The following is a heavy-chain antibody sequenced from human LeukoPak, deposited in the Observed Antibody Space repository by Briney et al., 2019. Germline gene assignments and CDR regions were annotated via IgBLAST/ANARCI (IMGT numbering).Heavy chain of an antibody. CDR1: GGTFSSYA. D-gene: IGHD6-19*01. CDR2: IIPIFGTA. CDR3: ARRWYSSGWYFDY. Sequence: SVKVSCKASGGTFSSYAISWVRQAPGQGLEWMGGIIPIFGTANYAQKFQGRVTTTADESTSTAYMELSSLRSEDTAVYYCARRWYSSGWYFDYWGQGTLVTVSS. V-gene: IGHV1-69*13. J-gene: IGHJ4*02.